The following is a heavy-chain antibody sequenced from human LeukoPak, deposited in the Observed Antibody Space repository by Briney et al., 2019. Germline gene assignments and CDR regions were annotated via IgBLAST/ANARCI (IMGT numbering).Heavy chain of an antibody. Sequence: GGSLRLSCAASGFTFSRYAMSWVRQAPGKGLEWVSSISGSGGITYHADSLKGRFTISRDNSKNTLYLQMNSLRAEDTAVYYCARGNDDGYKAYYYYYMDVWGKGTTVTVSS. CDR3: ARGNDDGYKAYYYYYMDV. D-gene: IGHD5-24*01. J-gene: IGHJ6*03. CDR2: ISGSGGIT. CDR1: GFTFSRYA. V-gene: IGHV3-23*01.